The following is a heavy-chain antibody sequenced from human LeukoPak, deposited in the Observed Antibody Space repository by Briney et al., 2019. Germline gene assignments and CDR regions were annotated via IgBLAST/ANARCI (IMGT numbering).Heavy chain of an antibody. D-gene: IGHD3-10*01. CDR2: INPSGGST. J-gene: IGHJ4*02. Sequence: GGSLRLSCAASGFTFSSYGMHWVRQAPGQGLEWMGIINPSGGSTSYAQKFQGRVTMTRDMSTSTVYMELSSLRSEDTAVYYCARDRDYYGSGSQTYFDYWGQGTLVTVSS. CDR1: GFTFSSYG. CDR3: ARDRDYYGSGSQTYFDY. V-gene: IGHV1-46*01.